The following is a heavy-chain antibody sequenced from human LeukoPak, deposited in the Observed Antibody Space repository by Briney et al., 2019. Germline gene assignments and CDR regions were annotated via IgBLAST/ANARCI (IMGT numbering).Heavy chain of an antibody. CDR2: INTDGSYT. J-gene: IGHJ3*02. D-gene: IGHD3-22*01. CDR1: GFTFSSYW. CDR3: ARGGYYDSSGYRRAFDI. Sequence: GGSLRLSCAASGFTFSSYWMHWVRQAPGKGLVWVSRINTDGSYTSYADSVKGRFTISRDNAKNTLYLQMNSLRAEDTAVYYCARGGYYDSSGYRRAFDIWGQGTMVTVSS. V-gene: IGHV3-74*01.